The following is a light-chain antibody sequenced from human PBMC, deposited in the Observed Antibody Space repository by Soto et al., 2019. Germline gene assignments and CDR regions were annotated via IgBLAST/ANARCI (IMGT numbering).Light chain of an antibody. J-gene: IGKJ1*01. CDR1: HSVSSR. V-gene: IGKV3-15*01. CDR2: GAS. CDR3: QQYNSYPRT. Sequence: MTQSPSTLSVSPGDRVTITCRTSHSVSSRVAWYQQKPGQAPRLLIYGASNRATGIPARFSGSGSGTEFTLTISSLQPEDFAVYYCQQYNSYPRTFGQGTKVDIK.